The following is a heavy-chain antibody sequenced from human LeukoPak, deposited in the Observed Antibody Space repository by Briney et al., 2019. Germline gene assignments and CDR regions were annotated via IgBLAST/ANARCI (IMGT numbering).Heavy chain of an antibody. CDR1: GGTFSSYA. Sequence: SVKVSCKASGGTFSSYAISWVRQAPGQGLEWMGGIIPSGGSTSYAQKFQGRVTMTRDMSTSTVYMELSSLRSEDTAVYYCARVNVAASPFDYWGQGTLVTVSS. CDR3: ARVNVAASPFDY. D-gene: IGHD6-19*01. V-gene: IGHV1-69*05. CDR2: IIPSGGST. J-gene: IGHJ4*02.